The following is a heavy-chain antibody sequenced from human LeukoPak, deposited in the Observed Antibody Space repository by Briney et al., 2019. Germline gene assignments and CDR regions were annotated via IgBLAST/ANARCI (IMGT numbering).Heavy chain of an antibody. V-gene: IGHV1-3*01. J-gene: IGHJ4*02. D-gene: IGHD3-10*01. CDR3: ARGRITMVRGVIITFFYFDY. CDR1: GYTFTSYG. CDR2: INAGNGNT. Sequence: GASVKVSCKASGYTFTSYGISWVRQAPGQGLEWMGWINAGNGNTKYSQKFQGGVTITRDTSASTAYMELSSLRSEDTAVYYCARGRITMVRGVIITFFYFDYWGQGTLVTVSS.